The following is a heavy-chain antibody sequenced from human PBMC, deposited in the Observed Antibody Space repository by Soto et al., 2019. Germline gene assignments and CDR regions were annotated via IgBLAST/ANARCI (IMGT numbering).Heavy chain of an antibody. D-gene: IGHD3-3*01. CDR1: GFTFSSYA. CDR2: ISGSGGST. CDR3: AKLAEVLSGYYAGSRYFDY. J-gene: IGHJ4*02. V-gene: IGHV3-23*01. Sequence: PGGSLRLSCAASGFTFSSYAMSWVRQAPGKGLEWVSAISGSGGSTYYADSVKGRFTISRDNSKNTLYLQMNSLRAEDTAVYYCAKLAEVLSGYYAGSRYFDYWGQGTLVTVSS.